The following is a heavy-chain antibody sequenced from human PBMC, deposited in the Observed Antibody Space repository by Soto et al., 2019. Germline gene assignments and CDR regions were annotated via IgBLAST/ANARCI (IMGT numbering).Heavy chain of an antibody. J-gene: IGHJ4*02. CDR2: ISYDGSNK. V-gene: IGHV3-30*18. CDR3: AKDRSSSSWQDTYFLDY. D-gene: IGHD6-13*01. Sequence: GGSLRLSCAASGFTFSSYGMHWVRQAPGKGLEWVAVISYDGSNKYYADSVKGRFTISRDNSKNTLYLQMNSLRAEDTAVYYCAKDRSSSSWQDTYFLDYSAQGSLVIGSS. CDR1: GFTFSSYG.